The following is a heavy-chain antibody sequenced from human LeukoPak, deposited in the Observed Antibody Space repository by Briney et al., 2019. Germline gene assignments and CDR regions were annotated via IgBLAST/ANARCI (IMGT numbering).Heavy chain of an antibody. CDR3: ARGTYYSGSGPGNWFDH. CDR2: ITRKDAI. J-gene: IGHJ5*02. D-gene: IGHD3-10*01. V-gene: IGHV3-11*01. Sequence: GGSLRLSCTASGFSVSDYYMNWIRQSPGKGLEWVSHITRKDAIEYADSARGRFTISRDNANNLLYLQMDSLRPEDTAVYYCARGTYYSGSGPGNWFDHWGHGTLVTVSS. CDR1: GFSVSDYY.